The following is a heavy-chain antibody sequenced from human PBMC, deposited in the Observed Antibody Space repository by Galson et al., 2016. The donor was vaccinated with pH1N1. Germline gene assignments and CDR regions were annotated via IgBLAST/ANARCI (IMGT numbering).Heavy chain of an antibody. Sequence: QSGAEVKKPGESLKISCKGFGYSFSSYWIGWVRQMPGKGLEWMGIIFPGDSDTTYNPSFPGQVTISADKSISTAYLQWSSLKDSDTAMSYCARQGDSSGWESWSQGTQVTVSS. D-gene: IGHD6-19*01. CDR3: ARQGDSSGWES. J-gene: IGHJ5*02. CDR2: IFPGDSDT. V-gene: IGHV5-51*01. CDR1: GYSFSSYW.